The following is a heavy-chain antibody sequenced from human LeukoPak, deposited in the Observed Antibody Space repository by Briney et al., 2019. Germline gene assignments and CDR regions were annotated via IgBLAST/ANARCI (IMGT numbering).Heavy chain of an antibody. CDR3: AGSYGDPFDY. CDR1: GGSISSYY. D-gene: IGHD4-17*01. V-gene: IGHV4-59*01. Sequence: SETLSLTCTVSGGSISSYYWSWIRQPPGKGLEWIGYIYYSGSTNYNPSPKSRVTISVDTSKNQFSLKLSSVTAADTAVYYCAGSYGDPFDYWGQGTLVTVSS. CDR2: IYYSGST. J-gene: IGHJ4*02.